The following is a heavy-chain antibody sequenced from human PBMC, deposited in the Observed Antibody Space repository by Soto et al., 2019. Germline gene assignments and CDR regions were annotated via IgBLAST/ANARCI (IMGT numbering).Heavy chain of an antibody. Sequence: GVSLQVSCKGSGYSFTSYWVGWVLQMPGKGLEWMGIIYPGDSDTRCSPSFQGQVTISADKSISTAYLQWSSLKASDTAMYYGARLFAPAGMDVWRQGTTVTVSS. V-gene: IGHV5-51*01. CDR1: GYSFTSYW. CDR2: IYPGDSDT. J-gene: IGHJ6*02. CDR3: ARLFAPAGMDV.